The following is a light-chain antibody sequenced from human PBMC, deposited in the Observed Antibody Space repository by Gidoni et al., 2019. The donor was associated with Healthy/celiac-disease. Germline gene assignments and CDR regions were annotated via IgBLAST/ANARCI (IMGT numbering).Light chain of an antibody. J-gene: IGKJ1*01. CDR2: AAS. V-gene: IGKV1-8*01. CDR1: QGISSY. Sequence: IRRTKSPSSLSASTGDRVTLTCRASQGISSYLAWYQQKPGKAPKLLIYAASTLPSGVPSRFSGSGSGTDFTLTISCLQSEDFATYYCQQYYSYPRTFGQGTKVEIK. CDR3: QQYYSYPRT.